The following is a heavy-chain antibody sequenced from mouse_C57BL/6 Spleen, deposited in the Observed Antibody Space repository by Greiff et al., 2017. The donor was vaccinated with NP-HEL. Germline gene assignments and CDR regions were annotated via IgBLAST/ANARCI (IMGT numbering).Heavy chain of an antibody. CDR1: GFSFSDYG. CDR3: EGLRCAMDY. V-gene: IGHV5-17*01. CDR2: LSSGSSTI. J-gene: IGHJ4*01. Sequence: EVKLQESGGGLVQPGGSLKLSCAASGFSFSDYGVHWVRQAPEKGLEWVAYLSSGSSTIYYAATVKGRFTISSDDAKHTLFLQMASQRSEDTAMYYCEGLRCAMDYWGQGTSVTVSS. D-gene: IGHD1-1*01.